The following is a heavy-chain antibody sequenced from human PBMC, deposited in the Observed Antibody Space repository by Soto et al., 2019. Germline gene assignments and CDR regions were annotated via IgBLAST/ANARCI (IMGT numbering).Heavy chain of an antibody. V-gene: IGHV1-18*01. D-gene: IGHD3-9*01. Sequence: ASVTVSCTASGYTFTSYGVSWVRQAPGQGLAWMGWISDYNGNTNYAQKLQGRVTMTTDTSTSTAYMELRSMRSDDTAVYYCARVPYDILTGYGNWFDPWGQGHRVTVAS. J-gene: IGHJ5*02. CDR3: ARVPYDILTGYGNWFDP. CDR1: GYTFTSYG. CDR2: ISDYNGNT.